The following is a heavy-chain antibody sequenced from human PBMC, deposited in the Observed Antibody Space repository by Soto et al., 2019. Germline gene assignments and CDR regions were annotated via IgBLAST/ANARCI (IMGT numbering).Heavy chain of an antibody. J-gene: IGHJ6*03. CDR1: GGSISSGSYY. CDR2: IYYSGST. D-gene: IGHD6-6*01. CDR3: ARRRYSSSSYYYYYYMDV. Sequence: SETLSLTCTVSGGSISSGSYYWGWIRQPPGKGLEWIGSIYYSGSTYYNPSLKSRVTISVDTSKNQFSLKLSSVTAADTAVYYCARRRYSSSSYYYYYYMDVWGKGTTVTVSS. V-gene: IGHV4-39*01.